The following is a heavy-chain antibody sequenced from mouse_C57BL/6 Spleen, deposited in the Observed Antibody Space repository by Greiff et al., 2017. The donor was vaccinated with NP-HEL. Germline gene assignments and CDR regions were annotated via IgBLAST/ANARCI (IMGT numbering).Heavy chain of an antibody. J-gene: IGHJ1*03. CDR2: ISYDGSN. Sequence: EVKVEESGPGLVKPSQSLSLTCSVTGYSITSGYYWNWIRQFPGNKLEWMGYISYDGSNNYNPSLKNRISITRDTSKNQFFLKLNSVTTEDTATYYCARDYYSNYGYFDVWGTGTTVTVSS. D-gene: IGHD2-5*01. CDR1: GYSITSGYY. V-gene: IGHV3-6*01. CDR3: ARDYYSNYGYFDV.